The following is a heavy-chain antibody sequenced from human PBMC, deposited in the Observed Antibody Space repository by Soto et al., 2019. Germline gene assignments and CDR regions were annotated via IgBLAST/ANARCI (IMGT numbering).Heavy chain of an antibody. D-gene: IGHD3-3*01. CDR1: GYTLTELS. Sequence: ASLKVSCKVSGYTLTELSMHWVRQAPGKGLEWMGGFDPEDGETIYAQKFQGRVTMTEDTSTDTAYMELSSLRSEDTAVYYCATLSNDFWSGPNNWFDPWGQGTLVTVSS. CDR3: ATLSNDFWSGPNNWFDP. CDR2: FDPEDGET. J-gene: IGHJ5*02. V-gene: IGHV1-24*01.